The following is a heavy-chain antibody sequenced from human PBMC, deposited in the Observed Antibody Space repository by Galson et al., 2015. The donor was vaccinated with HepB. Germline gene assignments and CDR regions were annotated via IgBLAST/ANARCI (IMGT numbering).Heavy chain of an antibody. CDR2: ISSSSSYK. D-gene: IGHD3-16*01. CDR3: APEVMITVGGVNQY. CDR1: GFTFSSYS. J-gene: IGHJ4*02. Sequence: SLRLSCAASGFTFSSYSMHWVRQAPGKGLEWVSSISSSSSYKYYADSVKGRFTISRDNAKNSLYLQMNSLRAEDTAVYYCAPEVMITVGGVNQYWGQGTLGTVSS. V-gene: IGHV3-21*01.